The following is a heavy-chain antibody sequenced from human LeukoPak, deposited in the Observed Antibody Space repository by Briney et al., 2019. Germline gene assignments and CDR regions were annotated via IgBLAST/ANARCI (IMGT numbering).Heavy chain of an antibody. Sequence: PSETLSLTCTVSGGSISSSSYYWGWIRQPPGKGLEWIGEGSESGGTKFNPSLKSRVTISADTSKNQFSLKVKSVTAADTALYYCAMPTGAFDAFDIWGQGTMVTVSS. CDR2: GSESGGT. V-gene: IGHV4-39*07. CDR3: AMPTGAFDAFDI. J-gene: IGHJ3*02. D-gene: IGHD7-27*01. CDR1: GGSISSSSYY.